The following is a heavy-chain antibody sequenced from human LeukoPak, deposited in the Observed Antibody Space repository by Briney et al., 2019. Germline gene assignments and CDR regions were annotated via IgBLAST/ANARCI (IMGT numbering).Heavy chain of an antibody. J-gene: IGHJ3*02. CDR3: ASQTIRYSGSYLDAFDI. V-gene: IGHV1-2*02. CDR2: INPNSGGT. D-gene: IGHD1-26*01. Sequence: GASVKVSCKASGYTFTGYYMHWVRQSPGQGLEWMGWINPNSGGTNYAQRFRGRVTMTRDTSISTAYMELSRLRSDDTAVYYCASQTIRYSGSYLDAFDIWGQGTMVTVSS. CDR1: GYTFTGYY.